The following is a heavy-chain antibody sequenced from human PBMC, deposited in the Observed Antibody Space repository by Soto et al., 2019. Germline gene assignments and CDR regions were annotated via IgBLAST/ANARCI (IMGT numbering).Heavy chain of an antibody. J-gene: IGHJ3*02. CDR3: ARDHDSSGWYDAFDI. Sequence: EVQLVESGGGLVQPGGSLRLSCAASGFTFSSYSMNWVRQAPGKGLEWVSYISSSSRTIYYADSVKGRFTISRDNAKNSLYLQMNSLRDEDTAVYYCARDHDSSGWYDAFDIWGQGTMVTVSS. CDR1: GFTFSSYS. CDR2: ISSSSRTI. V-gene: IGHV3-48*02. D-gene: IGHD6-19*01.